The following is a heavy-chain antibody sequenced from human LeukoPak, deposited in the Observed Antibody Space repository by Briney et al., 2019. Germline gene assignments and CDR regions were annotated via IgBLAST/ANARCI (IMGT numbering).Heavy chain of an antibody. CDR3: ARQRAFDI. V-gene: IGHV5-51*01. J-gene: IGHJ3*02. CDR1: GYSFTSYW. CDR2: IYPGDSDT. Sequence: GASLQISCKGSGYSFTSYWIGWVRQLPGKGLEWMGIIYPGDSDTRYSPSFQGQVTISVDRSINTAYLQWSSLKASDTAMYYCARQRAFDIWGQGTMVTVSS.